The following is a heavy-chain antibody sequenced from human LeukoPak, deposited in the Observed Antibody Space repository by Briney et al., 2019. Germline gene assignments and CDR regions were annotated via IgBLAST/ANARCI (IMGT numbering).Heavy chain of an antibody. V-gene: IGHV1-2*02. CDR2: INPNNGGT. J-gene: IGHJ5*02. Sequence: ASVTVSCKASGYTFTGFHIHWVRQAPGQGLEWMGWINPNNGGTNYAQNFQGRVTMTRDTSVSPAYMDLSSLTSGDAAGFFWCRGSRYNLFDHWGQGTLVTVSS. D-gene: IGHD3-16*01. CDR3: CRGSRYNLFDH. CDR1: GYTFTGFH.